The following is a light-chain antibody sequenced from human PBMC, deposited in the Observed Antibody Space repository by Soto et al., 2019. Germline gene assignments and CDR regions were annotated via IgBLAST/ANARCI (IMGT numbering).Light chain of an antibody. CDR2: DAS. CDR1: QSVGTY. Sequence: EIVLTQSPATLSLSPGERATLSCRASQSVGTYLAWYQQKPGQAPRLLIFDASNRATGIPARFSGSGSGTDFTLTISSLEPEDFAVYYCQQRSSWTSRVTFGPGTKVDIK. V-gene: IGKV3-11*01. CDR3: QQRSSWTSRVT. J-gene: IGKJ3*01.